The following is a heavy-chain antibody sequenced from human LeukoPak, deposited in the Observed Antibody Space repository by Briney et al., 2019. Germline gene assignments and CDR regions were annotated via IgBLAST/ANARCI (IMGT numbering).Heavy chain of an antibody. CDR1: EFIFNRSW. CDR2: VDPSGSHK. J-gene: IGHJ4*02. CDR3: AIWTSGNY. D-gene: IGHD1-1*01. Sequence: PGGSLRLSCAASEFIFNRSWMNWVRQAPGKGLEWVANVDPSGSHKRYVDSVKGRFTISKDNPGTSLYLDMYGLRAEDTAIYYCAIWTSGNYWGQGTLVTVSS. V-gene: IGHV3-7*01.